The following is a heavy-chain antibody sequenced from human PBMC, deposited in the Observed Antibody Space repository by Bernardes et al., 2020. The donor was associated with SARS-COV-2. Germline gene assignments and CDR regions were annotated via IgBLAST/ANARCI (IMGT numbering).Heavy chain of an antibody. J-gene: IGHJ6*02. CDR3: ARGWQLGEFMSQNMDV. V-gene: IGHV3-33*01. Sequence: GGSLRLSCAASGFTFTRYVMHWVRQAPGKGLDWVALIWYDGTNKYYADSVKGRFTISRDNSKNTLYLHMNSLRADDTAVYYCARGWQLGEFMSQNMDVWGQGTTVTVSS. D-gene: IGHD3-16*01. CDR1: GFTFTRYV. CDR2: IWYDGTNK.